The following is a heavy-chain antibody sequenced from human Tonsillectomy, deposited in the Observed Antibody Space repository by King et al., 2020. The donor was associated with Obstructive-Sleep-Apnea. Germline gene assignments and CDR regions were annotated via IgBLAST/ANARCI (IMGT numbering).Heavy chain of an antibody. Sequence: VQLVESGGGLAQPGGSLRLSCAASGFTFINYWVTWFRQAPGKGLEWVANIKPDESEEYYVDSVKGRFTISRDNAKNSLYLQMNSLRVDDTAVYYCARLQRWDSSGSYYRPSEYWGQGTLVTVSS. J-gene: IGHJ4*02. CDR3: ARLQRWDSSGSYYRPSEY. V-gene: IGHV3-7*01. CDR1: GFTFINYW. D-gene: IGHD3-10*01. CDR2: IKPDESEE.